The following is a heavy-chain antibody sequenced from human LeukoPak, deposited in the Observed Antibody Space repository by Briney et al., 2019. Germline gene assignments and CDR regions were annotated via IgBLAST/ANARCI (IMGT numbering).Heavy chain of an antibody. V-gene: IGHV5-51*01. D-gene: IGHD3-22*01. Sequence: GESLKISCKGSGYSFTSYWIGWVRQMPGKGLEWMGIIYPGDSDTRYSPSFQGQVTISADKSISTAYLQWSSLKASDTAMYYCARPATGYYDSSGYYYVGTDAFDIWGQGTMVTVSS. CDR3: ARPATGYYDSSGYYYVGTDAFDI. J-gene: IGHJ3*02. CDR2: IYPGDSDT. CDR1: GYSFTSYW.